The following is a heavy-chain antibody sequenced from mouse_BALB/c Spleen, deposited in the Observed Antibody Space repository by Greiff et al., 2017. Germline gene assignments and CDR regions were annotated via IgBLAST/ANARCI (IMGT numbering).Heavy chain of an antibody. J-gene: IGHJ3*01. CDR3: NSGGIPY. V-gene: IGHV14-4*02. Sequence: EVQLQQSGAELVRSGASVKLSCTASGFNIKDYYMHWVKQRPEQGLEWIGWIDPENGDTEYAPKFQGKATMTADTSSNTAYLQLSSLTSEDTAVYYCNSGGIPYWGQGTLVTVSA. CDR1: GFNIKDYY. CDR2: IDPENGDT.